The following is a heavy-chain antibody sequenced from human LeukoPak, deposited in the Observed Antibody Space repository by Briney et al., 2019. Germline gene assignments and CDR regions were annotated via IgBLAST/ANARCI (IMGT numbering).Heavy chain of an antibody. Sequence: GASVKVSCKASGGIFNSYAINWVRHAPGQGLEWMGGIFAIFGTANYAQKFQGRVTITADKSTTTAYMELRSLRSDDTAVYYCAREYSSGWYVEDGIFDYWGQGTLVTVSS. J-gene: IGHJ4*02. V-gene: IGHV1-69*06. CDR2: IFAIFGTA. CDR1: GGIFNSYA. CDR3: AREYSSGWYVEDGIFDY. D-gene: IGHD6-19*01.